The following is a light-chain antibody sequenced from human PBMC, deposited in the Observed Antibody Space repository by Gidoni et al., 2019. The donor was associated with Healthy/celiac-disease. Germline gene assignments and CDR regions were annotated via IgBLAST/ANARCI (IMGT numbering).Light chain of an antibody. Sequence: QSVLTQPPSVSGAPGQRVTISCTGSSTNIGAGYDVHWYQQLPGTAPKLLIYGNSNRPSVVSDRFSGSKSGTSASLAITGLQAEDEADYYCQSYDSSLSGHVVFGGGTKLTVL. CDR1: STNIGAGYD. J-gene: IGLJ2*01. CDR2: GNS. V-gene: IGLV1-40*01. CDR3: QSYDSSLSGHVV.